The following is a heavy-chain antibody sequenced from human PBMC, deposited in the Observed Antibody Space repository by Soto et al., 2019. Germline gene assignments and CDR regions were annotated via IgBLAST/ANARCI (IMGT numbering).Heavy chain of an antibody. CDR2: ISYDGGSK. Sequence: QVQLVESGGGVVQPGWSLRLSCAASGFTFSSYAMHWVRQAPGKGLEWVAVISYDGGSKTYADSVTGRFTISRDNSKNTLSLQMNSLKGEDTAVYYCTRRSPSSGTPFNDAFDFWGQGTMVSVSS. CDR3: TRRSPSSGTPFNDAFDF. CDR1: GFTFSSYA. J-gene: IGHJ3*01. D-gene: IGHD3-3*01. V-gene: IGHV3-30-3*01.